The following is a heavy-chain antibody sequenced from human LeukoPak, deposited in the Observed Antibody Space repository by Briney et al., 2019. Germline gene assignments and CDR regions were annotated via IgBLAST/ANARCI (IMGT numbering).Heavy chain of an antibody. D-gene: IGHD1-26*01. CDR2: INHSGST. CDR1: GGSISSSSYY. V-gene: IGHV4-39*01. Sequence: SETLSLTCTVSGGSISSSSYYWGWIRQPPGKGLEWIGEINHSGSTNYNPSLKSRVTISVDTSKNQFSLKLSSVTAADTAVYYCARHYQVGATTRRFDPWGQGTLVTVSS. J-gene: IGHJ5*02. CDR3: ARHYQVGATTRRFDP.